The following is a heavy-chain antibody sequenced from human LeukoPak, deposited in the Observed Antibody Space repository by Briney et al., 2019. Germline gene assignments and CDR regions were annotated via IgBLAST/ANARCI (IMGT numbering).Heavy chain of an antibody. J-gene: IGHJ6*02. V-gene: IGHV3-33*01. D-gene: IGHD3-16*01. CDR2: IWYDGSNK. CDR3: ARGGGLDV. CDR1: GFTFSSYG. Sequence: PGGSLRLSCAASGFTFSSYGMHWVRQAPGKGLEWVAVIWYDGSNKYYADSVKGRFTISRDNSKNTLYLQTNSLRAEDTAVYFCARGGGLDVWGQGATVTVSS.